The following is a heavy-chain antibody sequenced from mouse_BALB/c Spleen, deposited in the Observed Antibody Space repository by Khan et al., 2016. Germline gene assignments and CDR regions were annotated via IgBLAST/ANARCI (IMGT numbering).Heavy chain of an antibody. CDR1: GYTFTTAG. V-gene: IGHV9-4*02. J-gene: IGHJ4*01. Sequence: FQLVQSGPELKKPGETVRISCKASGYTFTTAGMQWVQKMPGKGLKWIGWINTHTRVPKYAEDFKGRFAFSLDTSASTAYLQISNLKNEDTATYFCARGYGYIYAMDYWGQGTSVTVSS. CDR3: ARGYGYIYAMDY. CDR2: INTHTRVP. D-gene: IGHD2-2*01.